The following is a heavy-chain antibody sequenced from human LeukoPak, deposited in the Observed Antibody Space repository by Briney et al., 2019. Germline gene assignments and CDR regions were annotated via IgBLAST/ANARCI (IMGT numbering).Heavy chain of an antibody. J-gene: IGHJ4*02. Sequence: GGSLRLSCAASGFTVSSNYMSWVRQAPGKGLEWVSIIYSDGSTDYTESVKGRFTISRDNSKNTLYLQMNSLRVEDTAVYYCARAKEDWGQGTLVTVSS. CDR2: IYSDGST. CDR1: GFTVSSNY. V-gene: IGHV3-66*01. CDR3: ARAKED.